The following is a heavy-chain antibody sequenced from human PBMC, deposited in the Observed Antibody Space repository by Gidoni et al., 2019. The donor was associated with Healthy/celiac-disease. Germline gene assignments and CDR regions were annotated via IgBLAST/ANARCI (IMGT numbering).Heavy chain of an antibody. CDR3: ARGAYGYYDILTSYFMGDY. V-gene: IGHV3-33*01. CDR2: IWYDGSNK. D-gene: IGHD3-9*01. J-gene: IGHJ4*02. CDR1: GFTFSTYV. Sequence: QVQLVESGGGVVQPGRSLRLSCAASGFTFSTYVMTWVRQAPGKGLEWVAVIWYDGSNKYYADSVKGRFTISRDNSKNTLYLQMNSLRAEDTAVYYCARGAYGYYDILTSYFMGDYWGQGTLVTVSS.